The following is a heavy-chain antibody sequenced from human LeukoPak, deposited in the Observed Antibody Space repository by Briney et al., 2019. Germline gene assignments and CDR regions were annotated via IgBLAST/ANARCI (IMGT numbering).Heavy chain of an antibody. J-gene: IGHJ4*02. CDR3: AKYYYDSSGYHRFDY. V-gene: IGHV3-23*01. Sequence: GGSLRLSCAASGFTFSSYAMSWVRQAPGKGLEWVSAISGSGGSTYYADSVKGRFAISRDNSKNTLYLQMNSLRAEDTAVYYCAKYYYDSSGYHRFDYWGQGTLVTVSS. CDR1: GFTFSSYA. CDR2: ISGSGGST. D-gene: IGHD3-22*01.